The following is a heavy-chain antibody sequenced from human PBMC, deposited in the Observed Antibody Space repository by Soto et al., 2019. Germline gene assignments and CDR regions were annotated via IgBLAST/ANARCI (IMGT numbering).Heavy chain of an antibody. CDR1: GYSFSTYW. CDR2: ICPGDCYT. J-gene: IGHJ4*01. D-gene: IGHD1-1*01. Sequence: GESLKISCQGPGYSFSTYWIAWVRQMPGKGLDYMGIICPGDCYTRXXPSFQGQXXISADKSISTXYLQWXVVKASDNAMYYCASWRSLESFDYCGQGTLVTV. V-gene: IGHV5-51*01. CDR3: ASWRSLESFDY.